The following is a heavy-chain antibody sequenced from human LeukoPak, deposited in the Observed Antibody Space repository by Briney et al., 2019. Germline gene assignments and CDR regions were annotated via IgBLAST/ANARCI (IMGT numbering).Heavy chain of an antibody. CDR1: GSSISSNNW. J-gene: IGHJ4*02. CDR2: IYHSGSA. Sequence: PSGTLSLTCGVSGSSISSNNWWSWVRQPPGQGLEWIGEIYHSGSANYNPSLKSRVTILVDKSKNQLSLKLISVTAADTAVYYCARDVGTALVTGDYWGQGTLVTVSS. CDR3: ARDVGTALVTGDY. D-gene: IGHD5-18*01. V-gene: IGHV4-4*02.